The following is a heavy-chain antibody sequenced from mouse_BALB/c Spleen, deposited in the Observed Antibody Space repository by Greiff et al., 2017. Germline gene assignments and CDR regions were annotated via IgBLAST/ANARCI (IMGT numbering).Heavy chain of an antibody. Sequence: EVQLQQSGAELVKPGASVKLSCTASGFNIKDTYMHWVKQRPEQGLEWIGRIDPANGNTKYDPKFQGKATITADTSSNTAYLQLSSLTSEDTAVYYCARGQLGFYYAMDYWGQGTSVTVSS. V-gene: IGHV14-3*02. CDR1: GFNIKDTY. D-gene: IGHD3-1*01. CDR2: IDPANGNT. J-gene: IGHJ4*01. CDR3: ARGQLGFYYAMDY.